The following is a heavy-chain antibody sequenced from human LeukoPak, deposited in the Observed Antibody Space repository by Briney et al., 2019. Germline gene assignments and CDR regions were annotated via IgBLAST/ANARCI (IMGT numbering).Heavy chain of an antibody. V-gene: IGHV3-53*01. Sequence: GGSLRLSCAASGFTVSSNYMSWVLQAAGKGLEGVSVIYSGGSTYYADSEKGRFTVSRDNSKNKLYLQVNSLRAEDTAVYYCARSKTSSSGYGNLFDPWGENTLVTVSS. J-gene: IGHJ5*02. CDR3: ARSKTSSSGYGNLFDP. D-gene: IGHD6-13*01. CDR1: GFTVSSNY. CDR2: IYSGGST.